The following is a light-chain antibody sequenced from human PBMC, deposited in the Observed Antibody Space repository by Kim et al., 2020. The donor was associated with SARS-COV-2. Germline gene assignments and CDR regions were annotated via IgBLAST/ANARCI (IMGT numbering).Light chain of an antibody. CDR1: SSNIGRNY. CDR3: AAWDDSLSVV. Sequence: PGQRVTISCSGSSSNIGRNYVYWYQRLPGTAPKLLIYRNNQRPSGVPDRFSGSKSDTSASLAISGLRSEDEADYYCAAWDDSLSVVFGGGTQLTVL. J-gene: IGLJ2*01. CDR2: RNN. V-gene: IGLV1-47*01.